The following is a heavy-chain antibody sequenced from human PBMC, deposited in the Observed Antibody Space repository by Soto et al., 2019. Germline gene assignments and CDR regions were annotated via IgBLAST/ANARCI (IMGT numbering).Heavy chain of an antibody. CDR3: ARHWDK. D-gene: IGHD1-26*01. CDR1: GGFISSSTYY. Sequence: QLQLQESGPGLVKPSETLSLTCTVSGGFISSSTYYWGWIRQPPGKGLEWIGSVYYGGSTYYNLYLKGRVSMSVDTSKNQFSLRMNSVTAADTAVYYGARHWDKWGQGTLVTVSS. V-gene: IGHV4-39*01. CDR2: VYYGGST. J-gene: IGHJ4*02.